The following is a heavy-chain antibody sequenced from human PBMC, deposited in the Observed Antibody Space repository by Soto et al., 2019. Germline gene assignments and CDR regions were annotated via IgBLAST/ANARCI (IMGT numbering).Heavy chain of an antibody. Sequence: TLSVTCDVSGDSISISGSSWNCIRQPPGKALEWIGFTYHSGSTYYNPSLESRVTISVDRSKNQFSLKLKSVTAADRAVYYCAASLSTQYYDSSGYYPDFDIWGQGITVTVSS. CDR1: GDSISISGSS. D-gene: IGHD3-22*01. CDR3: AASLSTQYYDSSGYYPDFDI. V-gene: IGHV4-30-2*01. CDR2: TYHSGST. J-gene: IGHJ3*02.